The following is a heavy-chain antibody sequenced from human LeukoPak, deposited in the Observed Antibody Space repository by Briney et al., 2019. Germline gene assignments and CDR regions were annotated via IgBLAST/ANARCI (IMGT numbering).Heavy chain of an antibody. CDR3: ARAGKWRQQLVPVMAFDI. J-gene: IGHJ3*02. D-gene: IGHD6-13*01. CDR1: GYTFTSYA. V-gene: IGHV7-4-1*02. Sequence: ASVKVSCKAPGYTFTSYAMNWVRQAPGQGLEWMGWINTNTGNPTYAQGFTGRFVFSLDTSVSTAYLQISSLKAEDTAVYYCARAGKWRQQLVPVMAFDIWGQGTMVTVSS. CDR2: INTNTGNP.